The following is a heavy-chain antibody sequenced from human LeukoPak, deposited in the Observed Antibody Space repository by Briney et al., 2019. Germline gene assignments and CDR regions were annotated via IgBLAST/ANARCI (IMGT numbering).Heavy chain of an antibody. J-gene: IGHJ1*01. CDR2: INPNSGGT. CDR3: ARAPRGATTPQYFQH. V-gene: IGHV1-2*02. CDR1: GYTFTGYY. D-gene: IGHD1-26*01. Sequence: ASVKVSCKASGYTFTGYYMHWVQQAPGQGLEWMGWINPNSGGTNYAQKFQGRVTMTRDTSISTAYMELSSLRSEDTAVYYCARAPRGATTPQYFQHWGQGTLVTVSS.